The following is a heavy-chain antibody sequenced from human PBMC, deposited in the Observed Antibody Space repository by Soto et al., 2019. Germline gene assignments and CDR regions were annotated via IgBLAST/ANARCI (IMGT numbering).Heavy chain of an antibody. J-gene: IGHJ5*02. CDR3: ARAPREGWFDP. V-gene: IGHV1-3*01. D-gene: IGHD1-26*01. Sequence: KFQGRVTITRDTSASTAYMELSSLRSEDTAVYYCARAPREGWFDPWGQGTQVTVSS.